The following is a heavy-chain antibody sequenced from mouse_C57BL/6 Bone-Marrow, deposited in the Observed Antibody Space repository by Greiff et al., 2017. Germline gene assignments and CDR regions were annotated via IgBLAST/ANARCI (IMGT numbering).Heavy chain of an antibody. Sequence: VQLQQSGAELVRPGTSVKMSCKASGYTFTNYWIGWVKQRPGQGLEWIGDIYPGGGYTYYNEKFKGKATLTADKSSSTSYMQLSSLTSEHSAIYDCAVYESNYWYLDVWGRGTTVTVSA. CDR1: GYTFTNYW. V-gene: IGHV1-63*01. D-gene: IGHD1-1*01. J-gene: IGHJ1*03. CDR2: IYPGGGYT. CDR3: AVYESNYWYLDV.